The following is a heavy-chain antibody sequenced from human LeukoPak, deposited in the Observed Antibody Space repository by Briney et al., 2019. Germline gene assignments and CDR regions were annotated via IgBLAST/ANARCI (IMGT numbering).Heavy chain of an antibody. V-gene: IGHV3-23*01. D-gene: IGHD3-22*01. CDR3: AKSRSSGYYFDY. CDR1: GFTFSSYA. CDR2: IRGSSGTT. Sequence: GGSLRLSCGASGFTFSSYAMSWVLQAPGKGLEWVSAIRGSSGTTYYADSVKGRFTISRDNSKNTLYLQMNSLRADDTAVYYCAKSRSSGYYFDYWGQGTLVTVSS. J-gene: IGHJ4*02.